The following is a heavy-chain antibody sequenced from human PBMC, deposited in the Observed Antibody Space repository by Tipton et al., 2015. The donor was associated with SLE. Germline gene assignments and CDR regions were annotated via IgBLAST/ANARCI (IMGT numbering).Heavy chain of an antibody. V-gene: IGHV4-30-2*01. CDR3: ARDPGLYSGSYPTSFDY. CDR1: GGSISSGGYS. J-gene: IGHJ4*02. D-gene: IGHD1-26*01. Sequence: TLSLTCAVSGGSISSGGYSWSWIRQPPGKGLEWIGYIYYSGSTYYNPSLKSRVTISVDTSKNQFSLKLSSVTAADTAVYYCARDPGLYSGSYPTSFDYWGQGTLVTVPS. CDR2: IYYSGST.